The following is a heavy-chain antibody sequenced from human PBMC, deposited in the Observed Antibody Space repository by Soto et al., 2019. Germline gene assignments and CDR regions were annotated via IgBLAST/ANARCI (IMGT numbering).Heavy chain of an antibody. Sequence: QLQLQESGPGLVKPSETLSLTCTVSGGSISSSSYYWGWIRQPPGKGLEWIGSIYYSGSTYYNPSLKSRVTISVDTSKNQFSLKLSSVTAADTAVYYCARHRSSGWPNWFDPWGQGTLVTVSS. CDR3: ARHRSSGWPNWFDP. V-gene: IGHV4-39*01. J-gene: IGHJ5*02. CDR1: GGSISSSSYY. CDR2: IYYSGST. D-gene: IGHD6-19*01.